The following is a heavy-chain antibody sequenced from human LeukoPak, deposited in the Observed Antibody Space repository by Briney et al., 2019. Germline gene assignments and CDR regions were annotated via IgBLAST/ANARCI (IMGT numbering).Heavy chain of an antibody. CDR3: ARVSDILTGYYPEKYYFDY. J-gene: IGHJ4*02. CDR2: MNPNSGNT. D-gene: IGHD3-9*01. Sequence: ASVKVSCKPSRYTFTSYVIKWVRQATGEGLEWMGWMNPNSGNTRYAQRFQGRVTMTRNTSISTAYMELSSLRSEDTAVYYCARVSDILTGYYPEKYYFDYWGQGTLVTVSS. CDR1: RYTFTSYV. V-gene: IGHV1-8*01.